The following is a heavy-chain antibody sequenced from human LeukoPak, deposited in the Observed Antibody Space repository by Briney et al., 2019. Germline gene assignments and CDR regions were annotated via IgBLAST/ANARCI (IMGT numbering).Heavy chain of an antibody. D-gene: IGHD3-10*01. CDR3: TRRMRGLGSYSDAFDI. Sequence: GGSLRLSCAASGFTFNIYAVHWVRQATGKGLEWVSGIDKAGGTYYPGSVKGRFTISRENAKNSLYLQMNSLRAGDTAVYFCTRRMRGLGSYSDAFDIWGQGTMVTVSS. V-gene: IGHV3-13*04. CDR2: IDKAGGT. CDR1: GFTFNIYA. J-gene: IGHJ3*02.